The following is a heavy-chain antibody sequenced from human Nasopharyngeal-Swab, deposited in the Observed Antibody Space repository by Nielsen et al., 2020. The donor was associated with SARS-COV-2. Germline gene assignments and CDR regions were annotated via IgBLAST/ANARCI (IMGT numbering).Heavy chain of an antibody. CDR2: ISWNSGSI. D-gene: IGHD6-19*01. Sequence: GGSLRLSFAASGFTFDDYAMHWARQAPGKGLEWVSGISWNSGSIGYADSVKGRFTISRANPKNSLYLQMNSLRAEDTALYYCAKIGGSGWYVDAFDIWGQGTMVTVSS. CDR3: AKIGGSGWYVDAFDI. V-gene: IGHV3-9*01. J-gene: IGHJ3*02. CDR1: GFTFDDYA.